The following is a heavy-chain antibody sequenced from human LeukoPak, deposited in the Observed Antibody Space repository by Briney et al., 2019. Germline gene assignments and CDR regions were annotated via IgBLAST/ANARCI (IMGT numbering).Heavy chain of an antibody. CDR3: AKDVGTTWTYYGMDV. CDR2: ISGSGGST. J-gene: IGHJ6*02. CDR1: GFTFSSYA. Sequence: GGSLRLSCAASGFTFSSYAKSWVRQAPGKGLEWVSAISGSGGSTYYADSVKGRFTISRDNSKNTLYLQMNSLRAEDTAVYYCAKDVGTTWTYYGMDVWGQGTTVTVSS. V-gene: IGHV3-23*01. D-gene: IGHD1-7*01.